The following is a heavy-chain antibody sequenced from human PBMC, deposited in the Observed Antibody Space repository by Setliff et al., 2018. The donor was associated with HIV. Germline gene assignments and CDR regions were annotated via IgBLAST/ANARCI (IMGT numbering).Heavy chain of an antibody. CDR2: INPSGGST. J-gene: IGHJ4*02. CDR1: GYTFTSQY. V-gene: IGHV1-46*01. D-gene: IGHD1-26*01. Sequence: ASVKVSCKASGYTFTSQYMHWVRQAPGQGFEWIGIINPSGGSTSYAQQFQGRVTMTRDTSTSTVYMDLSSLRSEDTAVYYCARAVGATTGEYYFDDWGQGTLVTVSS. CDR3: ARAVGATTGEYYFDD.